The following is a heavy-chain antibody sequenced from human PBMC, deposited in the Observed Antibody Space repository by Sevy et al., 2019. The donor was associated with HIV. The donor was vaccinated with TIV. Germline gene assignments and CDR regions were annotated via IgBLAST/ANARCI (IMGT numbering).Heavy chain of an antibody. CDR1: GFTFSSYW. CDR3: AGVSSPLIAAAGKPFDY. CDR2: IKQDGSEK. J-gene: IGHJ4*02. D-gene: IGHD6-13*01. Sequence: GGSLRLSCAASGFTFSSYWMSWVRQAPGKGLEWVANIKQDGSEKYYVDSVKGRFTISRDNAKNSLYLQMNSLRAEDTAVYYCAGVSSPLIAAAGKPFDYWGQGTLVTVSS. V-gene: IGHV3-7*01.